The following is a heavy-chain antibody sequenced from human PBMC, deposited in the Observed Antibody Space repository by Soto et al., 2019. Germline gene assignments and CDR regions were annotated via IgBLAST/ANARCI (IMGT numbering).Heavy chain of an antibody. Sequence: SETLSLTCAVSGGSISSGGYSWSWIRQPPGKGLEWIGYIYHSGSTYYNPSLKSRVTISVDRSKNQFSLKLSSVTAADTAVYYCARDIRGVNWFDPWGQGTLVTV. CDR2: IYHSGST. J-gene: IGHJ5*02. CDR3: ARDIRGVNWFDP. CDR1: GGSISSGGYS. V-gene: IGHV4-30-2*01.